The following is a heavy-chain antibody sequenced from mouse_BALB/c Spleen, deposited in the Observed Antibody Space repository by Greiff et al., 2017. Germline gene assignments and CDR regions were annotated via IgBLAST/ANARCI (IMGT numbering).Heavy chain of an antibody. D-gene: IGHD2-1*01. Sequence: QVQLKQSGAELVRPGSSVKISCKASGYAFSSYWMNWVKQRPGQGLEWIGQIYPGDGDTNYNGKFKGKATLTADKSSSTAYMQLSSLTSEDSAVYFCARSYGNYKGDYWGQGTSVTVSS. CDR1: GYAFSSYW. J-gene: IGHJ4*01. CDR2: IYPGDGDT. V-gene: IGHV1-80*01. CDR3: ARSYGNYKGDY.